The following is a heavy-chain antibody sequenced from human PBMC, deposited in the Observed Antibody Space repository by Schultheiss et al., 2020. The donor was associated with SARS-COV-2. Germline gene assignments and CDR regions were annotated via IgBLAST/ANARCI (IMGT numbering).Heavy chain of an antibody. CDR2: ISWNSGSI. Sequence: LSLTCAVYGGSFSGYYWSWIRQHPGKGLEWVSGISWNSGSIGYADSVKGRFTISRDNAKNSLYLQMNSLRAEDTALYYCAKDGLYYYGSGSYSLPNYYFDYWGQGTLVTVSS. D-gene: IGHD3-10*01. CDR1: GGSFSGYY. V-gene: IGHV3-9*01. CDR3: AKDGLYYYGSGSYSLPNYYFDY. J-gene: IGHJ4*02.